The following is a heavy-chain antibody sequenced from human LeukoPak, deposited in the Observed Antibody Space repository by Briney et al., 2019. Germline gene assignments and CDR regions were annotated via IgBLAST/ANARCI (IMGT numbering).Heavy chain of an antibody. Sequence: PSETLSLTCTVSGGSISSYYWSWIRQPAGKGLEWIGRIHTSGSTNYNPSLKSRVTMSVDTSKNQFSLKLSSVTAADTAVYYCARGRTIAAAEDNYYMDVWGKGTTVTVSS. CDR3: ARGRTIAAAEDNYYMDV. V-gene: IGHV4-4*07. CDR1: GGSISSYY. J-gene: IGHJ6*03. CDR2: IHTSGST. D-gene: IGHD6-13*01.